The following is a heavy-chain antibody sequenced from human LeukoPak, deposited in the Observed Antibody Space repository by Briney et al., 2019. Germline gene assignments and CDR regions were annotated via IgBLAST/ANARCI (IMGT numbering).Heavy chain of an antibody. J-gene: IGHJ4*02. V-gene: IGHV3-7*01. CDR3: ARDHSSGFFDY. Sequence: GGSLRLSCAASGFTFSNYWMSWVRQAPGKGLEWVANIKQDGGEKYYVDSVEGRFTISRDNAKNSLYLQMNSLRVEDTAVYYCARDHSSGFFDYWGQGTLVTVSS. CDR1: GFTFSNYW. D-gene: IGHD6-25*01. CDR2: IKQDGGEK.